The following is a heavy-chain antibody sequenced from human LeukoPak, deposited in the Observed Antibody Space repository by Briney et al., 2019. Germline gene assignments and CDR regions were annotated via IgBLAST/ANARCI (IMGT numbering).Heavy chain of an antibody. Sequence: PGGSLRLSCAASGFTFSSYAMHWVRQAPGKGLEYVSAISSNGGSTYYANSVEGRFTISRDNSKNTLYLQMGSLRAEDMAVYYCARGWGSGWDYFDYWGQGTLVTVSS. CDR1: GFTFSSYA. D-gene: IGHD6-19*01. CDR3: ARGWGSGWDYFDY. V-gene: IGHV3-64*01. CDR2: ISSNGGST. J-gene: IGHJ4*02.